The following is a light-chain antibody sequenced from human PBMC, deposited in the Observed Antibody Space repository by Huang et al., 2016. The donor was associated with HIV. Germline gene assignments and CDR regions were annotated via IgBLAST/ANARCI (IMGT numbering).Light chain of an antibody. CDR2: AAS. CDR1: QTINTY. Sequence: DIQMTQSPSSLSASVGDRVTITCRASQTINTYLNWYQQKPGKAPKLLISAASSSQSGVPSRFSGSGSGTYFTLTINSRQPGDVATYYCQQSDSIPRTFGQGTRVEIK. CDR3: QQSDSIPRT. J-gene: IGKJ1*01. V-gene: IGKV1-39*01.